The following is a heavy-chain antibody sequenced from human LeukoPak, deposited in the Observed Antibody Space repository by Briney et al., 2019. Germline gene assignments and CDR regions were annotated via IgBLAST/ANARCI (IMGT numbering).Heavy chain of an antibody. CDR2: ISYDGRNE. CDR1: GFTFSSYA. Sequence: GGSLRLSCAASGFTFSSYAMHWVRQAPGKGLEWVTHISYDGRNENYADSVKGRFTISRDNAKNSLYLQMNSLRAEDTAVYYCARDCSGGSCFYYWGQGTLVTVSS. D-gene: IGHD2-15*01. CDR3: ARDCSGGSCFYY. J-gene: IGHJ4*02. V-gene: IGHV3-30*04.